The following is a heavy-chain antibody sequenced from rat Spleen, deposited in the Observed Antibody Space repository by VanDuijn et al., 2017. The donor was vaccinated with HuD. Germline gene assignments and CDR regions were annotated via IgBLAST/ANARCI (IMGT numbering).Heavy chain of an antibody. CDR3: TREGGSPYWYFDF. CDR2: ISTGGGST. V-gene: IGHV5-27*01. CDR1: GFTFSNYG. D-gene: IGHD5-1*01. J-gene: IGHJ1*01. Sequence: EVQLVESGGGLVQPGRSLKLSCTASGFTFSNYGMAWVRQTPTKGLEWVASISTGGGSTYYRDSVKGRFTVSRDDAKSTLYLQMNSLRSVDTATYYCTREGGSPYWYFDFWGPGTMVTVSS.